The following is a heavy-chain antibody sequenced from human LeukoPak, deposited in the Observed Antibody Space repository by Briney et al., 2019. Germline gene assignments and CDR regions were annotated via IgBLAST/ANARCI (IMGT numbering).Heavy chain of an antibody. J-gene: IGHJ4*02. V-gene: IGHV3-21*01. CDR3: ARSAKVTYDILTGGCDY. CDR1: GFTFSSYS. Sequence: GGSLRLSCAASGFTFSSYSMNWVRQAPGKGLEWVSSISSSSSYIYYADSVKGRFTISRDNAKNSLYLQMNSLRAEDTAVYYCARSAKVTYDILTGGCDYWGQGTLVTVSS. CDR2: ISSSSSYI. D-gene: IGHD3-9*01.